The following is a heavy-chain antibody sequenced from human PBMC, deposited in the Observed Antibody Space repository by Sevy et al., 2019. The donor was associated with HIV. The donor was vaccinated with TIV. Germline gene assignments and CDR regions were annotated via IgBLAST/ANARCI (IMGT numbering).Heavy chain of an antibody. V-gene: IGHV4-59*01. Sequence: PSQLLSLTCTVSGGSISSYYWSWIRQPPGKGLEWIGYIYYSGSTNYNPSLKSRVTISVDTSKNQFSLKLSSVTAADTAVYYCARRRIVRSGQTYYYYYMDVWGKGTTVTVS. CDR1: GGSISSYY. J-gene: IGHJ6*03. CDR3: ARRRIVRSGQTYYYYYMDV. CDR2: IYYSGST. D-gene: IGHD3-3*01.